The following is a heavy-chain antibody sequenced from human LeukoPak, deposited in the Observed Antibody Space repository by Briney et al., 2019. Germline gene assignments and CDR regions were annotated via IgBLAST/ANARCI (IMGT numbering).Heavy chain of an antibody. D-gene: IGHD2-21*02. V-gene: IGHV3-23*01. CDR1: GYTFTGSA. Sequence: SGGSLRLSCASPGYTFTGSAMSWGRQAPGKGLEWVSGISIGGDYTYYADSVKGRFTISRDNSKNTLSLQMSNLRAEDTAIYYCARLRSSTITADFDHWGQGTLVTVSS. CDR3: ARLRSSTITADFDH. CDR2: ISIGGDYT. J-gene: IGHJ4*02.